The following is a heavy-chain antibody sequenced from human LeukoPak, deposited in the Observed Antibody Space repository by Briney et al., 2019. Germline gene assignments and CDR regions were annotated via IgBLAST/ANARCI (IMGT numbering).Heavy chain of an antibody. CDR3: AREMRSYYYDSSGYYFFFGRDENWFDP. D-gene: IGHD3-22*01. CDR2: LNHSAST. J-gene: IGHJ5*02. V-gene: IGHV4-34*01. CDR1: GGSFSGYY. Sequence: PSETLSLTCAVYGGSFSGYYWSWIRQPPGKRPEWHGQLNHSASTHYNPSLKSRVTISVDTSKNQFSLKLSSVTAADTAVYYCAREMRSYYYDSSGYYFFFGRDENWFDPWGQGTLVTVSS.